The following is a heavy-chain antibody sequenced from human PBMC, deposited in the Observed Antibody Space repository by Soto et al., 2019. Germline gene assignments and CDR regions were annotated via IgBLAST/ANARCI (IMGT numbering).Heavy chain of an antibody. D-gene: IGHD3-22*01. CDR1: GFSLSTSGMC. CDR2: IDWDDDK. J-gene: IGHJ6*02. V-gene: IGHV2-70*01. CDR3: ARTKRGSSGYYYYYYGMDV. Sequence: KSGPTLVNPTQTLTLTCTFSGFSLSTSGMCVSWIRQPPGKALERLALIDWDDDKYYSTSLKTRLTISKDTSKNQVVLTMTNMDPVDTATYYCARTKRGSSGYYYYYYGMDVWGQGTTVTVSS.